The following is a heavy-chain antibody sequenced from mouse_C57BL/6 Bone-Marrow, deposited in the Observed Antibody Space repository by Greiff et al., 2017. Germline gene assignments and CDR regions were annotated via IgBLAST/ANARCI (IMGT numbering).Heavy chain of an antibody. CDR2: ISYDGSN. D-gene: IGHD2-4*01. CDR1: GYSITSGYY. V-gene: IGHV3-6*01. Sequence: DVKLVESGPGLVKPSQSLSLTCSVTGYSITSGYYWNWIRQFPGNKLEWMGYISYDGSNNYNPSLKNRISITRDTTKNQFFLKLNSVTTEDTATYYCAKDYDYAVNVWGTGTTVTVSS. CDR3: AKDYDYAVNV. J-gene: IGHJ1*03.